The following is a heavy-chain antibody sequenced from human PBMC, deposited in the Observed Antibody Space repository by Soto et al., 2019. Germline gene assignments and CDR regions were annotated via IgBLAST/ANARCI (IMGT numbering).Heavy chain of an antibody. J-gene: IGHJ6*02. CDR3: ASILGYCSGGSCYSFHYGMDV. V-gene: IGHV3-21*01. Sequence: PGGSLRLSCAASGFTFSSYSMNWVRQAPGKGLEWVSSISSSSSYIYYADSVKGRFTISRDNAKNSLYLQMNSLRAEDTAVYYCASILGYCSGGSCYSFHYGMDVWGQGTTVTVSS. D-gene: IGHD2-15*01. CDR2: ISSSSSYI. CDR1: GFTFSSYS.